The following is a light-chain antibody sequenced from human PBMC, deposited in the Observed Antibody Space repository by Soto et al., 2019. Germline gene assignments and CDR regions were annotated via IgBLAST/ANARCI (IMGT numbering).Light chain of an antibody. J-gene: IGKJ5*01. CDR1: QSVGSN. CDR2: HAS. CDR3: QQGANWSPFT. Sequence: EIVLTQSPRTLPVSPGERVTLSCRASQSVGSNLACYQQKPGQAPRLLMYHASNRATGVPARFSGSGSGTEFRLPISSLQSEDFAVYSCQQGANWSPFTFGQGTRLEIK. V-gene: IGKV3-15*01.